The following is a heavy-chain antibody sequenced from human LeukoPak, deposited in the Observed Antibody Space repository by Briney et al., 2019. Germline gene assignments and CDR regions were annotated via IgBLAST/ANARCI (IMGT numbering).Heavy chain of an antibody. Sequence: GGSLRLSCAASGFTFSSSWMSWVRQAPGKGLEWVTNIKPDGSEKYYVDSVKGRFTISRDNAKNSLYLQMNSLRAEDTALYYCARDAVGVTDYWGQGTLVTVSS. CDR2: IKPDGSEK. D-gene: IGHD1-26*01. CDR3: ARDAVGVTDY. J-gene: IGHJ4*02. V-gene: IGHV3-7*01. CDR1: GFTFSSSW.